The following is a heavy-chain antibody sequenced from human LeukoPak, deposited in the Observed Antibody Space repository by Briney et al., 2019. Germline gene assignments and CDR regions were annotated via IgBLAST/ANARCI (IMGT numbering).Heavy chain of an antibody. Sequence: SETLSLTCAVSGYSISSGYYWGGIRQPPGKGLEWIGSIYHSGSTYHNPSLKSRVTISVDTSKNQFSLKLNSVTAADTAVYYCARGRTAVADLHHWGQGTLVTVSS. CDR1: GYSISSGYY. CDR2: IYHSGST. CDR3: ARGRTAVADLHH. V-gene: IGHV4-38-2*01. D-gene: IGHD6-19*01. J-gene: IGHJ1*01.